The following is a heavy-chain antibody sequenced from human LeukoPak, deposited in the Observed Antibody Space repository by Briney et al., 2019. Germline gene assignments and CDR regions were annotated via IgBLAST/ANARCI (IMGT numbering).Heavy chain of an antibody. CDR3: ARDGSGGSSAALDY. V-gene: IGHV4-59*01. Sequence: SETLSLACTVSGGSISSYYWSWIRQPPGKGLEWIGYIYYSGSTNYNPSLKSRVTISVDTSKNQFSLKLSSVTAADTAVYYCARDGSGGSSAALDYWGQGTLVTVSS. CDR1: GGSISSYY. J-gene: IGHJ4*02. CDR2: IYYSGST. D-gene: IGHD6-6*01.